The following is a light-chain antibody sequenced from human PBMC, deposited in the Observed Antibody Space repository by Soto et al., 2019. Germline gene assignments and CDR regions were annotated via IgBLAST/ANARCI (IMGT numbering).Light chain of an antibody. CDR1: QSVASS. V-gene: IGKV3D-15*01. CDR3: QHYNNWPKT. Sequence: EIVLTQSPGPLSLSPGERATLSCMSSQSVASSRLAWYQQKTGQAPRLVISDASTRATGIPDRFSGSGSGTEVTLTISSLQSEEFAGYYCQHYNNWPKTSGQGTKVDI. CDR2: DAS. J-gene: IGKJ1*01.